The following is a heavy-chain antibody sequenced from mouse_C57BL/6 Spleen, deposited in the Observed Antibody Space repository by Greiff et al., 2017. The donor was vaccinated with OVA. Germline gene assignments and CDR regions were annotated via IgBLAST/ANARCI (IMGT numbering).Heavy chain of an antibody. CDR3: ARFYYGNPAWFAY. J-gene: IGHJ3*01. CDR2: INPNNGGT. Sequence: EVKLEESGPELVKPGASVKISCKASGYTFTDYYMNWVKQSHGKSLEWIGDINPNNGGTSYNQKFKGKATLTVDKSSSTAYMELRSLTSEDSAVYYCARFYYGNPAWFAYWGQGTLVTVSA. CDR1: GYTFTDYY. V-gene: IGHV1-26*01. D-gene: IGHD2-1*01.